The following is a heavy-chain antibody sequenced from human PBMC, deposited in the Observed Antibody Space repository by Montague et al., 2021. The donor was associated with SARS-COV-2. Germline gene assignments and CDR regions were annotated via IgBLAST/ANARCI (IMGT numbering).Heavy chain of an antibody. CDR3: ARGQVTVFGMLIFIPAAGHLDG. J-gene: IGHJ3*01. Sequence: SETLSLTCAVYSGSFSDYYWTWIRQPPGKGLEWIGEINHTGSATYNPSLKSRVTLSVDRSKNQFSLKLQSVTAADTAVYYCARGQVTVFGMLIFIPAAGHLDGWGQGTSVTVSS. D-gene: IGHD3-3*01. CDR1: SGSFSDYY. CDR2: INHTGSA. V-gene: IGHV4-34*01.